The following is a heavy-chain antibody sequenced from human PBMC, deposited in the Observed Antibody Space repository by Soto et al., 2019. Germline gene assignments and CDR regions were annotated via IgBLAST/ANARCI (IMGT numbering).Heavy chain of an antibody. V-gene: IGHV3-30*03. CDR2: ISYDGSNK. CDR3: ARGSITHSVNWLPSHS. Sequence: QVQLVESGGGVVQPGRSLRVSCAASGFTFSNYGMHWVRQAPGKGLEWVAFISYDGSNKYYADSVKGRFTISRDYSKNTLYLQMIRLRAEDTAVYYCARGSITHSVNWLPSHSWGQGTLVTVSS. J-gene: IGHJ4*02. CDR1: GFTFSNYG. D-gene: IGHD1-1*01.